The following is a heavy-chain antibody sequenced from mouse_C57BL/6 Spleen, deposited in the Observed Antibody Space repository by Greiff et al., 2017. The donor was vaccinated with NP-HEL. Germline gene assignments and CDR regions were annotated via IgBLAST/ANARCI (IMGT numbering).Heavy chain of an antibody. J-gene: IGHJ2*01. D-gene: IGHD1-1*01. V-gene: IGHV1-75*01. CDR2: ICPGSGST. CDR3: ARSRYGSSFYFDY. CDR1: GYTFTDYY. Sequence: QVQLQQSGPELVKPGASVKISCKASGYTFTDYYINWVKQRPGQGLEWIGWICPGSGSTYYNEKFKGKATLTADKSSSTAFMLLSSLTSEDSAVYFCARSRYGSSFYFDYWGQGTTLTVSS.